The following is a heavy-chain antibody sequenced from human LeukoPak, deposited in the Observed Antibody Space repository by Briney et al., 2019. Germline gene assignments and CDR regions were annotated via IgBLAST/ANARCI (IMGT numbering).Heavy chain of an antibody. V-gene: IGHV3-15*01. CDR2: IKSKTDGGTT. Sequence: GGSLRLSCAASGFTFDDYGMSWVRQAPGKGLEWVGRIKSKTDGGTTDYAAPVKGRFTISRDDSKNTLYLQMNSLKTEDTAVYYCTTDAAHRYYDILTGYPLGFDYWGQGTLVTVSS. CDR3: TTDAAHRYYDILTGYPLGFDY. J-gene: IGHJ4*02. CDR1: GFTFDDYG. D-gene: IGHD3-9*01.